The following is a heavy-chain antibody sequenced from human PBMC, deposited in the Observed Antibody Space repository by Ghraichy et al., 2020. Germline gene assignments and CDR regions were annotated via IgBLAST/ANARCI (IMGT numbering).Heavy chain of an antibody. CDR2: INHSGST. CDR1: GGSFSGYY. D-gene: IGHD3-3*01. J-gene: IGHJ4*02. CDR3: ARKRFLEWLLLNPKPQFDY. V-gene: IGHV4-34*01. Sequence: TLSLTCAVYGGSFSGYYWSWIRQPPGKGLEWIGEINHSGSTNYNPSLKSRVTISVDTSKNQFSLKLSSVTAADTAVYYCARKRFLEWLLLNPKPQFDYWGQGTLVTVSS.